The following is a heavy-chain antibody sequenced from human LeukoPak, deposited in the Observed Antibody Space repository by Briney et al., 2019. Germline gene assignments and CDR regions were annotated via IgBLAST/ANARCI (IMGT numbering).Heavy chain of an antibody. J-gene: IGHJ5*02. V-gene: IGHV1-2*02. CDR2: INPNSGGT. D-gene: IGHD2-2*02. CDR1: GYTFTGYC. Sequence: ASVKVSCKASGYTFTGYCMHWVRQAPGQGLEWMGWINPNSGGTNYAQKFQGRVTMTRDTSISTAYMELSRLRSDDTAVYYCARDGCSSTSCHKTDNWFDPWGQGTLVTVSS. CDR3: ARDGCSSTSCHKTDNWFDP.